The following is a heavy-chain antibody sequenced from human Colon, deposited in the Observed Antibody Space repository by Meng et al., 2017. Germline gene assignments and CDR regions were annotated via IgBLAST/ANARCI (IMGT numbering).Heavy chain of an antibody. J-gene: IGHJ2*01. CDR1: RDSIRNYY. D-gene: IGHD4-17*01. V-gene: IGHV4-59*01. Sequence: GSLRLSCSVSRDSIRNYYWSWIRQPPGKGLEWIGYIFYNGITNYNPSLKSRLTISVDTSKSQFSLKLTSVTAADTAVYYCARVVKRDYGDYVWYFDLWGRGTLVNVAS. CDR2: IFYNGIT. CDR3: ARVVKRDYGDYVWYFDL.